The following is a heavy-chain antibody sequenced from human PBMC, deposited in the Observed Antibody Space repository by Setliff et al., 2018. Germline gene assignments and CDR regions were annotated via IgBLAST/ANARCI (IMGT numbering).Heavy chain of an antibody. Sequence: KVSCKASGYTFTNYGINWVRQAPGQGLEWMGWISAYTGNTNYAQKLQGRVSMTTDTSTSTAYMELRSLTSDDTAVYYCSRLVRYCTTTTCQRASGAEFWGQGTLVTVSS. CDR1: GYTFTNYG. CDR3: SRLVRYCTTTTCQRASGAEF. D-gene: IGHD2-8*01. CDR2: ISAYTGNT. J-gene: IGHJ1*01. V-gene: IGHV1-18*01.